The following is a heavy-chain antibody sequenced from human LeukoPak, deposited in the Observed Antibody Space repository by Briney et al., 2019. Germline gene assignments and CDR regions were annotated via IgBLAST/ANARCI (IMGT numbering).Heavy chain of an antibody. V-gene: IGHV3-20*04. D-gene: IGHD6-13*01. CDR3: ARDGSSSWYKRRYFDY. CDR1: GFSFDDYG. Sequence: GGSLRLSCAASGFSFDDYGMSWVRQPPGKGLEWVSGINWNGGSTGYADSVKGRFTISRDNAKNPLYLQMNSLRAEDTALYYCARDGSSSWYKRRYFDYGGRGTGDTVST. J-gene: IGHJ4*02. CDR2: INWNGGST.